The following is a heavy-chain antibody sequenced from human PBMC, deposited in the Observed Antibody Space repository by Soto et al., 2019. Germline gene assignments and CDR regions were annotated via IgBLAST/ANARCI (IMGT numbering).Heavy chain of an antibody. Sequence: SETLSLTCTVSGGSIGSYYWNWIRQPPGKGLEWIGYIYYRGNTNYNPSLKSRVTISVDTSKNQFSLKLSSVTAADTAVYYCARQPGYYDILTGYSTYYFDYWGQGTLVTVSS. CDR2: IYYRGNT. V-gene: IGHV4-59*08. J-gene: IGHJ4*02. CDR3: ARQPGYYDILTGYSTYYFDY. D-gene: IGHD3-9*01. CDR1: GGSIGSYY.